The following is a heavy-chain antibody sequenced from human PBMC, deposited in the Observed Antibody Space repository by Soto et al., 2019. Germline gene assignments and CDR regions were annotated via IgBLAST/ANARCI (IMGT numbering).Heavy chain of an antibody. Sequence: GGSLRLFFAASGFTFSSYDMSWVRQAPGKGLEWVSAISSSGAATYYAASVRGRFSISRDNSKSELYLQLNSLLAEDTPLSYCAKITHHWPIGFWGQGTLVTVSS. CDR1: GFTFSSYD. J-gene: IGHJ4*02. CDR2: ISSSGAAT. CDR3: AKITHHWPIGF. V-gene: IGHV3-23*01. D-gene: IGHD1-1*01.